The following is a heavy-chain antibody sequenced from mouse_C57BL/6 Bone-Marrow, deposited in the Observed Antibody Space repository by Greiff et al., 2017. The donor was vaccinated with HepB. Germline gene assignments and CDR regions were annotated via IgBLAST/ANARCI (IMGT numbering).Heavy chain of an antibody. CDR3: ARDGITTVLASMDY. J-gene: IGHJ4*01. Sequence: EVKLVESGGGLVQSGRSLRLSCATSGFTFSDFYMEWVRQAPGKGLEWIAASRNKANDYTTEYSASVKGRFIVSRDTSQSILYLQMNALRAEDTAIYYCARDGITTVLASMDYWGQGTSVTVSS. V-gene: IGHV7-1*01. CDR1: GFTFSDFY. CDR2: SRNKANDYTT. D-gene: IGHD1-1*01.